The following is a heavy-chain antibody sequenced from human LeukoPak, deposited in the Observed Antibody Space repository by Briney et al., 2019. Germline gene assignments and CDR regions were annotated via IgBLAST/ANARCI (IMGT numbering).Heavy chain of an antibody. D-gene: IGHD3-22*01. CDR1: GGTFSSYA. CDR2: IIPIFGTA. J-gene: IGHJ6*03. Sequence: SVKVSCKASGGTFSSYAISWVRQAPGQGLEWMGGIIPIFGTANYAQKFQGRVTIIADESTSTAYMELSSLRSEDTAVYYCAREAGSGYYPYYYYYYYMDVWGKGTTVTISS. V-gene: IGHV1-69*01. CDR3: AREAGSGYYPYYYYYYYMDV.